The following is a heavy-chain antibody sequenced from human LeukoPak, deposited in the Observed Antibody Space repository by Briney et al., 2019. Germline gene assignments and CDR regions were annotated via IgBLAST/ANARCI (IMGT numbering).Heavy chain of an antibody. Sequence: GGSLRLSCAASGFVFSTYWMTWVRQAPGKGLEWVANINLDGTEEHYVDSSLKGRFTISRDNAKNSLYLQMTSLRVEDSAVYYCASGRHDFLHWGQGTLVTVSS. V-gene: IGHV3-7*01. J-gene: IGHJ1*01. CDR1: GFVFSTYW. CDR2: INLDGTEE. D-gene: IGHD3/OR15-3a*01. CDR3: ASGRHDFLH.